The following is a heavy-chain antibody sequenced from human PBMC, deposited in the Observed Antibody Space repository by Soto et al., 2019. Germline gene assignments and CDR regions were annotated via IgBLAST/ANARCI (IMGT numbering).Heavy chain of an antibody. CDR3: ARSEAGNVQLFDY. V-gene: IGHV4-59*01. CDR1: GGAISSDY. CDR2: IYYSGST. D-gene: IGHD6-19*01. J-gene: IGHJ4*02. Sequence: SETLSLTCTVSGGAISSDYWSWIRQPPGKGLEWIGNIYYSGSTNYNPSLKSRVTISVDTSKNQFSLKLNSVTAADTAVYYCARSEAGNVQLFDYWGQGTLVTVS.